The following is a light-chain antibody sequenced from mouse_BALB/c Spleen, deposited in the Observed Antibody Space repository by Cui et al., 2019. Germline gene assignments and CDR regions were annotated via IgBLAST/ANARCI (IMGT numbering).Light chain of an antibody. CDR3: QQYWSTPYT. CDR2: GAT. Sequence: DIQMTQSSSYWSVSLGGTVTITCKAIDIINNWLAWDQQKPGKAPRLLISGATSLETGVPSRFSGSGSGKDYTLSITSLQTEDVATYYCQQYWSTPYTFGGGTKLEIK. CDR1: DIINNW. J-gene: IGKJ2*01. V-gene: IGKV13-85*01.